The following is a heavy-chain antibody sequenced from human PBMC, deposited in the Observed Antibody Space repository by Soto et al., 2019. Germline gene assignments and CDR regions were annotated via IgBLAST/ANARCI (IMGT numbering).Heavy chain of an antibody. D-gene: IGHD5-18*01. Sequence: ASVKVSCKASGYTFTGYYMHWVRQAPGQGLEWMGWINPNSGGTNYAQKFQGRVTMNRDTSISTAYMELSRLRSDDTAVYYCARDTPSSGYSYGHFYYYYGMDVWGQGTTVTVSS. J-gene: IGHJ6*02. CDR1: GYTFTGYY. V-gene: IGHV1-2*02. CDR3: ARDTPSSGYSYGHFYYYYGMDV. CDR2: INPNSGGT.